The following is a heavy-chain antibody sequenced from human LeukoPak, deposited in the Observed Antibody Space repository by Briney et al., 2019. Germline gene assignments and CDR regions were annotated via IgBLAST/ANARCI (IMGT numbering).Heavy chain of an antibody. Sequence: SETLSLTCTVSGDSFTSVTDYWAWIRQPSGKGLEWIASGDYSGGTYYNPSLESRVAISADMSKNHISLKLTSVTGADTAVYYCAGERGEEYSSGWYKTNYFYNWGQGIRVTVSS. CDR1: GDSFTSVTDY. V-gene: IGHV4-39*07. D-gene: IGHD6-19*01. J-gene: IGHJ4*02. CDR3: AGERGEEYSSGWYKTNYFYN. CDR2: GDYSGGT.